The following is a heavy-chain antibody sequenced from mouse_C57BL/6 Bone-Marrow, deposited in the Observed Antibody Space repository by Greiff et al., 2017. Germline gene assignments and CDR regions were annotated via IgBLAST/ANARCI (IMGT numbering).Heavy chain of an antibody. CDR2: IHPNSGST. Sequence: QVQLQQPGAELVKPGASVTLSCKASGYTFTSYWMHWVKQRPGQGLEWIGMIHPNSGSTNYNEKFKSKATLTVDKSSSTAYMQLSSLTSEDSAVYYCARGYYGSSLCYWGQGTTLTVSS. CDR3: ARGYYGSSLCY. CDR1: GYTFTSYW. V-gene: IGHV1-64*01. D-gene: IGHD1-1*01. J-gene: IGHJ2*01.